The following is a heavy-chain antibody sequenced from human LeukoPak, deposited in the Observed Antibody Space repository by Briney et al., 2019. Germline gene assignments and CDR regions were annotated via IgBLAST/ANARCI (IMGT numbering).Heavy chain of an antibody. CDR2: INHSGST. D-gene: IGHD7-27*01. V-gene: IGHV4-34*01. CDR1: GGSFSGYH. J-gene: IGHJ4*02. Sequence: ASETLSLTCAVYGGSFSGYHWSWIRQPPGKGLEWIGEINHSGSTNYNPSLKSRVTISVDTSKNQFSLKLSSVTAADTAVYYCARGLGIRHQFDYWGQGTLVTVSS. CDR3: ARGLGIRHQFDY.